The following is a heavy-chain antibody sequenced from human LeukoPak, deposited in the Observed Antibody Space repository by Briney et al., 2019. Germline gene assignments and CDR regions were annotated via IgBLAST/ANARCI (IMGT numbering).Heavy chain of an antibody. CDR3: AGEKGYDFWSGYYRDY. V-gene: IGHV3-21*01. CDR1: GFTFSSYS. D-gene: IGHD3-3*01. J-gene: IGHJ4*02. Sequence: GGSLRLSCAASGFTFSSYSMNWVRQAPGKGLEWVSSISSSSSYIYYADSVKGRFTISRDNAKNSLYLQMNSLRAEDTAVYYCAGEKGYDFWSGYYRDYWGQGTLVTVSS. CDR2: ISSSSSYI.